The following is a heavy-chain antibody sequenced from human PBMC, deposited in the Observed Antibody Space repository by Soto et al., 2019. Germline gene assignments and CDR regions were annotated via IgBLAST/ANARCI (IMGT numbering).Heavy chain of an antibody. D-gene: IGHD2-21*01. Sequence: LETLSLTCTVSGGSISSSSYYWGWIRQPPGKGLEWIGSIYYSGSTYYNPSLKSRVTISVDTSKNQFSLKLSSVTAADTAVYYCARASIEVDPPPYGMDVWGQGTTVTVSS. V-gene: IGHV4-39*07. CDR1: GGSISSSSYY. CDR2: IYYSGST. CDR3: ARASIEVDPPPYGMDV. J-gene: IGHJ6*02.